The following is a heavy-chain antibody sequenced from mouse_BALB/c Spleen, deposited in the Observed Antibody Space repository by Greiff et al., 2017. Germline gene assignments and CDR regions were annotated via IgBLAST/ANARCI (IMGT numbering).Heavy chain of an antibody. CDR1: GYTFTSYV. D-gene: IGHD5-2*01. V-gene: IGHV1-14*01. J-gene: IGHJ4*01. CDR2: INPYNDGT. CDR3: AKEGNNALDY. Sequence: VQLKESGPELVKPGASVKMSCTASGYTFTSYVMHWVKQKPGQGLEWIGYINPYNDGTKYNEKFKGKATLTSDKSSSTAYMELSSLTSEDSAVYDCAKEGNNALDYWGQGTSVTVSS.